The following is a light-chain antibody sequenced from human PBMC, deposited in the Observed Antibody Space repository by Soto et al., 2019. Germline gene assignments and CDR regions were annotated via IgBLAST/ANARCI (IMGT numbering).Light chain of an antibody. Sequence: DIQMTQSPSSLSASVGDRVTITCRASQSISSYLNWYQQKPGKAPKLLIYAASSLQSGVPSRFSGSGSVTDFTLTISSLQPEDFATYYCQQSYSTGVTFGPGTKVDIK. CDR3: QQSYSTGVT. J-gene: IGKJ3*01. V-gene: IGKV1-39*01. CDR1: QSISSY. CDR2: AAS.